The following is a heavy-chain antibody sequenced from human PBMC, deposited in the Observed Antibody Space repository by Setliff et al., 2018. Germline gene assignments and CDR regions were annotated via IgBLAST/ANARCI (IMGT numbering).Heavy chain of an antibody. Sequence: ASVKVSCKASGDPFRSYSISWVRQAPGQGLEWMGGIIPKLGSADYAQRFQDRVTINADESTRTVYMELSRLRSQDTAIYYCARSPHYYDSSGYCYYFDFWGQGTQVTVSS. CDR3: ARSPHYYDSSGYCYYFDF. CDR1: GDPFRSYS. CDR2: IIPKLGSA. D-gene: IGHD3-22*01. V-gene: IGHV1-69*13. J-gene: IGHJ4*02.